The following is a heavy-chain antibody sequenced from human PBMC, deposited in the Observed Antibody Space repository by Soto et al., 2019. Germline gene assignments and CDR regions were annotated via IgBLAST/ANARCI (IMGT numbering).Heavy chain of an antibody. CDR1: GFTFSNYE. CDR3: AKEATNINNFDY. Sequence: TGGSLRLSCAASGFTFSNYEMNWVRQAPGKGLEWISYISSSGSNINYAESVKGRFTISRDNAKNSLYLQMNSLRAEDTAVYYCAKEATNINNFDYWGQGTLVTVSS. D-gene: IGHD1-26*01. J-gene: IGHJ4*02. CDR2: ISSSGSNI. V-gene: IGHV3-48*03.